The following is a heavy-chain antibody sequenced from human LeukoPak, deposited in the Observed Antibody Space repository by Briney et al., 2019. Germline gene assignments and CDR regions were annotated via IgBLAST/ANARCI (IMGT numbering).Heavy chain of an antibody. CDR2: IWYDGSNK. V-gene: IGHV3-33*01. D-gene: IGHD2-15*01. Sequence: GGSLRLSCAASGFTFSSYGMRWVRQAPGKGLEWVAVIWYDGSNKYYADSVKGRFTISRDNSKNTLYLQMNSLRAEDTAVYYCARDLEDCSGGSCYSWFDPWGQGTLVTVSS. CDR3: ARDLEDCSGGSCYSWFDP. J-gene: IGHJ5*02. CDR1: GFTFSSYG.